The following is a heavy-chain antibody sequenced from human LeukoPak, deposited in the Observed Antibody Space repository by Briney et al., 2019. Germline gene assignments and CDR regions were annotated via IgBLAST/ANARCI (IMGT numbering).Heavy chain of an antibody. V-gene: IGHV1-18*01. CDR3: ARGLEGPLREGDFDY. J-gene: IGHJ4*02. CDR2: ISAYNGNT. Sequence: ASVKVSCKASGYTFTSYGISWVRQAPGQGLEWMGWISAYNGNTNYAQKLQGRVTMTTDTSTSTAYMELRSLRSEDTAVYYCARGLEGPLREGDFDYWGQGTLVTVSS. CDR1: GYTFTSYG. D-gene: IGHD3-16*01.